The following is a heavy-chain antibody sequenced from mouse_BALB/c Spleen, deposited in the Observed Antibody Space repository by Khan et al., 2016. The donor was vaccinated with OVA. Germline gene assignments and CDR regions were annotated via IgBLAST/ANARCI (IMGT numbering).Heavy chain of an antibody. CDR2: IWSDGST. Sequence: VQLQESGPGLVAPSQSLSITCTISGFSLTNYGVHWVRQPPGKGLEWLVVIWSDGSTTYNSALKSRLTITKDNSKSQVFLKMTSLQTDDTAIYFCARQPYYHYNVMDYWGRGTSVTVSS. CDR3: ARQPYYHYNVMDY. J-gene: IGHJ4*01. D-gene: IGHD2-10*01. V-gene: IGHV2-6-1*01. CDR1: GFSLTNYG.